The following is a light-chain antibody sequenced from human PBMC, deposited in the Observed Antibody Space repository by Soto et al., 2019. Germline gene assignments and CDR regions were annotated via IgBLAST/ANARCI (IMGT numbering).Light chain of an antibody. CDR3: SSYAGSNNIL. CDR2: DVN. V-gene: IGLV2-8*01. J-gene: IGLJ2*01. CDR1: LSDVGGQNF. Sequence: QSALTQPPSASGSPGQSVTFSCTGTLSDVGGQNFVSWYQQDPGKAPKLMIYDVNKRPSGVPDRFSGSKSGNTAYLTVSGLQAEDEADYYCSSYAGSNNILFGGGTKLTVL.